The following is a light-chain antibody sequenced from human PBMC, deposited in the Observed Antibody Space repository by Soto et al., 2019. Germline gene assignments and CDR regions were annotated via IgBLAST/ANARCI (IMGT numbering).Light chain of an antibody. CDR3: QQRSNWPIT. CDR2: DAS. J-gene: IGKJ5*01. Sequence: EIGLTQSPGTLSVSPGERATLSCRASQSVSSYLAWYQQKPGQAPRLLIYDASNRATGIPARFSGSGSGTDFTLTISSLEPEDFAVYYCQQRSNWPITFGQGTRLEIK. CDR1: QSVSSY. V-gene: IGKV3-11*01.